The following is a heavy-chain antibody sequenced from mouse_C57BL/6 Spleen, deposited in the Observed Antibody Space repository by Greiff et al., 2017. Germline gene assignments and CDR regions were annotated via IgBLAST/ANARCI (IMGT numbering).Heavy chain of an antibody. CDR2: IDPSDSET. CDR3: ARWDYGSSGYFDV. CDR1: GYTFTSYW. Sequence: QVHVQQPGAELVRPGSSVKLSCKASGYTFTSYWMHWVKQRPIQGLEWIGNIDPSDSETHYNQKFKDKATLTVDKSSSTAYMQLSSLTSEDSAVYYCARWDYGSSGYFDVWGTGTTVTVSS. D-gene: IGHD1-1*01. V-gene: IGHV1-52*01. J-gene: IGHJ1*03.